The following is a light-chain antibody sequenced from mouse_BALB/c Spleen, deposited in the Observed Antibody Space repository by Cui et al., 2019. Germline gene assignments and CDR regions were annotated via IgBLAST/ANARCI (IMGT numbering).Light chain of an antibody. Sequence: QIAPTESPAIMSASLGEEITLTCSASPSVSYMHWYQQKSGTSPKLLIYSTSNLASGVPSRFSGSGSGTFYSLTISSVEAEDAADYYCHQWSSYPWTFGGGTKLEIK. V-gene: IGKV4-80*01. J-gene: IGKJ1*01. CDR2: STS. CDR1: PSVSY. CDR3: HQWSSYPWT.